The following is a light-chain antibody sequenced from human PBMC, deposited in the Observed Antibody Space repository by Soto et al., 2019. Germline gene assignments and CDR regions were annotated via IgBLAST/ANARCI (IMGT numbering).Light chain of an antibody. CDR3: QQYESSPLT. CDR2: RAS. CDR1: QRVSSGF. V-gene: IGKV3-20*01. J-gene: IGKJ4*01. Sequence: EIVLTQSPDTLSLSPGERATLSCRASQRVSSGFLAWYQQKPGQAPRLLIYRASTRATGIPDRFTGSGSRTDFTLTISRLEPEDFAVYYCQQYESSPLTFGGGTKVEIK.